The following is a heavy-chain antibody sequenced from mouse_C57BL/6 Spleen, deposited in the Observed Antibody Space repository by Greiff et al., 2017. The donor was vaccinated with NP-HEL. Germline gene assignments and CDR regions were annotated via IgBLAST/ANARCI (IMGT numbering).Heavy chain of an antibody. J-gene: IGHJ1*03. CDR1: GFTFSDYG. V-gene: IGHV5-17*01. CDR2: ISSGSSTI. Sequence: EVKLVESGGGLVKPGGSLKLSCAASGFTFSDYGMHWVRQAPEKGLEWVAYISSGSSTIYYADTVKGRFTISRDNAKNTLCLQMTSLRSEDTAMYYCARFLIRGYFDVWGTGTTVTVSS. CDR3: ARFLIRGYFDV. D-gene: IGHD2-4*01.